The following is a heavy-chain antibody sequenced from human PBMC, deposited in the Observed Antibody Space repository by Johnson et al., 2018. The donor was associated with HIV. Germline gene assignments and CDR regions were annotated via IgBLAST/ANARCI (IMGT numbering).Heavy chain of an antibody. CDR1: GFTFDDYA. D-gene: IGHD3-22*01. CDR2: ISWNSGNI. Sequence: VESGGGVVPPGRSLRLYCAASGFTFDDYAIHWVRQTPGKGLEWVSGISWNSGNIDYADSVKGRFTISRDNSKNTLYLQMNSLRAEDTAVYYCAKDLQDYYDSSGHDAFDIWGQGTMVTVSS. CDR3: AKDLQDYYDSSGHDAFDI. V-gene: IGHV3-9*01. J-gene: IGHJ3*02.